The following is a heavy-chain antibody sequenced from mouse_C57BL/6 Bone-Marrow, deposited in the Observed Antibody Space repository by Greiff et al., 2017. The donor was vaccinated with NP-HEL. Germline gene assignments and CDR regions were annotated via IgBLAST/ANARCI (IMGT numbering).Heavy chain of an antibody. D-gene: IGHD2-5*01. J-gene: IGHJ4*01. V-gene: IGHV2-9-1*01. CDR1: GFSLTSYA. Sequence: QVQLKESGPGLVAPSQSLSITCTVSGFSLTSYAISWVRQPPGKGLEWLGVIWPGGGSTYNSPLKSRLSIINDNSKSQGFLKMNSLRTDDTARYYCASTYYSNYEDYAMDYWGQGTSVTVSS. CDR3: ASTYYSNYEDYAMDY. CDR2: IWPGGGS.